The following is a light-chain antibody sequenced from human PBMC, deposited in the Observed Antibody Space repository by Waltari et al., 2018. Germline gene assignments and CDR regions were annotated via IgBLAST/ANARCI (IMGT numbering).Light chain of an antibody. J-gene: IGKJ1*01. CDR3: QQYNSYVT. V-gene: IGKV1-5*03. Sequence: DIQMTQSPSTLSASVGDRVTITCRASQNIGSWLAWYQQKPGKAPNLLIYTASTLESGVPSRFSGSGSGTEFTLTISSLQPDDFATYYCQQYNSYVTFGQGTKVEIK. CDR2: TAS. CDR1: QNIGSW.